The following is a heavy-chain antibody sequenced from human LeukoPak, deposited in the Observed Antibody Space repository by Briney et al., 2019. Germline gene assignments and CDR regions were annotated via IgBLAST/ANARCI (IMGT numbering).Heavy chain of an antibody. CDR1: GFTFSHYG. J-gene: IGHJ4*02. CDR2: VRYDGIHK. D-gene: IGHD1-1*01. Sequence: PGGSLRLSCEASGFTFSHYGIHWVRQAPGKGLEWVAFVRYDGIHKYYADSVKGRFTISRDNSKNILYLLMNSLRGEDTAVYYCAKDCNCPTGGTWHAETFDSWGQGTLVTVSS. V-gene: IGHV3-30*02. CDR3: AKDCNCPTGGTWHAETFDS.